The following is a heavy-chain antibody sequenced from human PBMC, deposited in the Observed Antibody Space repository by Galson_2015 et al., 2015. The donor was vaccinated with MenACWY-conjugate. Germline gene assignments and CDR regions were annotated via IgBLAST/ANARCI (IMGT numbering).Heavy chain of an antibody. CDR1: GYTFDHYV. D-gene: IGHD1-14*01. V-gene: IGHV1-3*01. J-gene: IGHJ4*02. CDR3: ARLMNYHASGNQEDY. Sequence: SVKVSCKVSGYTFDHYVMHWVRQAPGQRFEWMGWINAAKGNTKYSPKFQGRVAMTRDTSASTAYMELRSLRPEDTAVYYCARLMNYHASGNQEDYWGQGTLVTVSS. CDR2: INAAKGNT.